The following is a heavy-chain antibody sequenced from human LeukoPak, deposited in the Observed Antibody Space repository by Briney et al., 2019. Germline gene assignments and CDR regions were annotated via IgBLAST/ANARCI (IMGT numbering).Heavy chain of an antibody. CDR2: ISWNSGSI. D-gene: IGHD3-10*01. CDR3: AGRGYYTDAFDI. V-gene: IGHV3-9*01. CDR1: GFTFDDYA. Sequence: GRSLRLSCAASGFTFDDYAMHWVRQAPGKGLEWVSGISWNSGSIGYADSVKGRFTISRDNAKNSLYLQMNSLRAEDTALYYCAGRGYYTDAFDIWGQGTMVTVYS. J-gene: IGHJ3*02.